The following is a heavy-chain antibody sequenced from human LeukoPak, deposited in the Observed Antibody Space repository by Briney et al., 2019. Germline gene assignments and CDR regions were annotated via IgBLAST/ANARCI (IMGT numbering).Heavy chain of an antibody. V-gene: IGHV3-21*01. CDR2: ISYLSSHV. CDR3: GRAFPPLRTSSAGDL. CDR1: GFTFSDYD. J-gene: IGHJ4*02. D-gene: IGHD3-16*01. Sequence: GGSLRLSCSASGFTFSDYDMNWVRQAPGKGLEWVSSISYLSSHVYYGDPVKGRFSISRDNAKNSLYLQMNSLGAEDTAIYYCGRAFPPLRTSSAGDLWGQGILVTVSS.